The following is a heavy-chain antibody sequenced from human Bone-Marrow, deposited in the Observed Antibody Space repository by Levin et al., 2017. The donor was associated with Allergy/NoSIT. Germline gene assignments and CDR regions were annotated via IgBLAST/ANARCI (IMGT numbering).Heavy chain of an antibody. Sequence: ASVKISCKASGGTFSSYAISWVRQAPGQGLEWMGGIIPIFGTANYAQKFQGSVTITAGESTSTACMELSSLRSEDTAVEYWARGEGQRNHGMDVWGQGTTVTVSS. CDR3: ARGEGQRNHGMDV. D-gene: IGHD6-25*01. J-gene: IGHJ6*02. CDR1: GGTFSSYA. V-gene: IGHV1-69*13. CDR2: IIPIFGTA.